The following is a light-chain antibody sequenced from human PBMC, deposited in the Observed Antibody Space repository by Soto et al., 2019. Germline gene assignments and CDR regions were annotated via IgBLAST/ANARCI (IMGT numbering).Light chain of an antibody. CDR3: MQALQTPPIT. CDR2: LGS. CDR1: QSLLLSNGYTY. V-gene: IGKV2-28*01. Sequence: DIVMTQSPLSLPVTPGEPASISCRSSQSLLLSNGYTYLDWYLQKPGQSPQLLIYLGSNRASGVPDRFSGSGSGTDFTLKISRVEAEDVGVYCCMQALQTPPITFGQGTRLEIK. J-gene: IGKJ5*01.